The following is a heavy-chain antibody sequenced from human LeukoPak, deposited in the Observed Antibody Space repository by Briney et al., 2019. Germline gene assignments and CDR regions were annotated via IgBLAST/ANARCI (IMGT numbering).Heavy chain of an antibody. V-gene: IGHV4-31*03. CDR3: AGVRYFDWRVDS. J-gene: IGHJ4*02. Sequence: PSQTLSLTCTVSGGSISNGNYYWSWIRQHLGKGLEWIVYIYYSGSTYYRPSLKSRLTISVETSQNQFSLKLSSVTAADTAVYYCAGVRYFDWRVDSWGQGTLVTVSS. D-gene: IGHD3-9*01. CDR1: GGSISNGNYY. CDR2: IYYSGST.